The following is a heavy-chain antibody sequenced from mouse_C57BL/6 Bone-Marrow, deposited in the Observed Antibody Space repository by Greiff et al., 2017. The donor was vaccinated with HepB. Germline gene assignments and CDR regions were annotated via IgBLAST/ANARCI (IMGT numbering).Heavy chain of an antibody. J-gene: IGHJ2*01. Sequence: VQLQQPGAELVMPGTSVKLSCKTSGYTFPSYWMHWVKQRPGQGLEWIGVIDPSDSYTNYNQKFKGKATLTVDTSSSTAYMQLSSLTSEDSAVYYGARSIYYGNYDYCGQGTTLTGSS. D-gene: IGHD2-1*01. CDR1: GYTFPSYW. CDR2: IDPSDSYT. CDR3: ARSIYYGNYDY. V-gene: IGHV1-59*01.